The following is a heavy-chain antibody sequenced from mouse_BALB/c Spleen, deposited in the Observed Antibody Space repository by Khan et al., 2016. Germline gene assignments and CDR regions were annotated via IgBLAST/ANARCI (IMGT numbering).Heavy chain of an antibody. J-gene: IGHJ4*01. D-gene: IGHD2-14*01. V-gene: IGHV3-8*02. CDR3: ARDYRYDRNYAMDY. CDR2: ISYSGST. CDR1: GDSITSGY. Sequence: EVQLQESGPSLVKPSQTLSLTCSVTGDSITSGYWNWIRKFPGNKLEYMGYISYSGSTYYNPSLKSRISITRDTSKNQYYLQLNSVTTEDTATYYCARDYRYDRNYAMDYWGQGPSVTVSS.